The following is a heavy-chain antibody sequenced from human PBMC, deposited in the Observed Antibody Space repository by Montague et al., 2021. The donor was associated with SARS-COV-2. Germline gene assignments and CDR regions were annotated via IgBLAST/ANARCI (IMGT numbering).Heavy chain of an antibody. Sequence: SLRLSCAASGFTFSNYAMHWARQAPGKGLEWVAVISYDGSNKYYADSVKGRFTISRDNSKNTLYLQMNSLRAEDTAVYYCASELLGAFDIWGQGTMVTVSS. D-gene: IGHD2/OR15-2a*01. J-gene: IGHJ3*02. CDR3: ASELLGAFDI. V-gene: IGHV3-30-3*01. CDR2: ISYDGSNK. CDR1: GFTFSNYA.